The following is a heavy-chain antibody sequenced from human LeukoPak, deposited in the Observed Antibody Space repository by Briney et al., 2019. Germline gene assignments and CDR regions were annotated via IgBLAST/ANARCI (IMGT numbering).Heavy chain of an antibody. CDR3: ARRTVTTDY. Sequence: SETLSLTCAVYGGAFSGYYWSWIRQHPGKGLEWIGEINHSGSTNYNPSLKSRVTISVDTSKNQFSLRLSSVTAADTAVYYCARRTVTTDYWGQGTLLTLSS. J-gene: IGHJ4*02. V-gene: IGHV4-34*01. CDR2: INHSGST. CDR1: GGAFSGYY. D-gene: IGHD4-17*01.